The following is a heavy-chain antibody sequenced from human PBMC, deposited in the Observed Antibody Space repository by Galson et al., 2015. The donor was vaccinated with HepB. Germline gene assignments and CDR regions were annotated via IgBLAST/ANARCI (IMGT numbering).Heavy chain of an antibody. J-gene: IGHJ3*02. CDR2: INHSGST. CDR1: GGSFSGYY. V-gene: IGHV4-34*01. Sequence: LSLTCAVYGGSFSGYYWSWIRQPPGKGLEWIGEINHSGSTNYNPSLKSRVTISVDTSKNQFSLKLSSVTVADTAVYYCATDIVVVPAAHPFDIWGQGTMVTVSS. D-gene: IGHD2-2*01. CDR3: ATDIVVVPAAHPFDI.